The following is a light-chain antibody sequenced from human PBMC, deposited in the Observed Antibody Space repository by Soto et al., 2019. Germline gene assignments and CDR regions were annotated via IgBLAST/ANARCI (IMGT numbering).Light chain of an antibody. CDR2: GAS. CDR1: QSVSSN. V-gene: IGKV3-20*01. CDR3: QQYGSSPLT. J-gene: IGKJ4*01. Sequence: EIVNPRSPATMSMSPGERATLSCRASQSVSSNLAWYQQKPGQAPRLLIYGASTRATGIPDRFSGSGSGTDFTLTISRLEPEDFAVYYCQQYGSSPLTFGGGTKVDI.